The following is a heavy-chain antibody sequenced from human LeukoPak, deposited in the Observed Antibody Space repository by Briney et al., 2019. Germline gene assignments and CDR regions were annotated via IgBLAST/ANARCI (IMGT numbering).Heavy chain of an antibody. D-gene: IGHD2-2*02. CDR3: ARGPGYCSSTSCYKGWFDP. Sequence: KPSETLSLTCAVYGGSFSGYYWSWIRQPPGKGLEWIGEINHSGSTNYNPSLKSRVTISVDTSKNQFSLKLSSVTAADTAVYYCARGPGYCSSTSCYKGWFDPWGQGTLVTVSS. CDR2: INHSGST. V-gene: IGHV4-34*01. CDR1: GGSFSGYY. J-gene: IGHJ5*02.